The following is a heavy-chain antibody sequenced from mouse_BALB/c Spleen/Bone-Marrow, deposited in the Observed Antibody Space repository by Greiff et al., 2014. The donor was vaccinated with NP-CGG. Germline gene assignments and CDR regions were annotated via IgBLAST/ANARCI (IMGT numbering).Heavy chain of an antibody. J-gene: IGHJ4*01. CDR1: GFNIKDTY. Sequence: EVQLVESGAELVKPGASVKLSCTASGFNIKDTYMQWVKQRPEQGLEWIGRIDPANGNTKYDPKFPGKASITAATSSNTAYLQLSSMTSEDAAVYYSARDRDYDYDYAMDYWGQGTSVTVSS. D-gene: IGHD2-4*01. CDR3: ARDRDYDYDYAMDY. CDR2: IDPANGNT. V-gene: IGHV14-3*02.